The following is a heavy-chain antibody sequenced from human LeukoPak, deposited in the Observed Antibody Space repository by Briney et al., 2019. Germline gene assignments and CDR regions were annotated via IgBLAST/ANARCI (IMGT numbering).Heavy chain of an antibody. CDR1: GFTFSSYT. V-gene: IGHV3-21*01. CDR2: ISGSSRHK. CDR3: ARTANFAAGYYIDY. Sequence: RGSLRLSCAASGFTFSSYTMNWVRQAPGKGLEWVSSISGSSRHKYYADSVKGRFTISRDNAKNSLYLQMNSLGAEDTAVYYCARTANFAAGYYIDYWGQGTLVTVSS. J-gene: IGHJ4*02. D-gene: IGHD6-13*01.